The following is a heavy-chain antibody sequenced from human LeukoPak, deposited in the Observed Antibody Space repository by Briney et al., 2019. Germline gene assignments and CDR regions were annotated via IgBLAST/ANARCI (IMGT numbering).Heavy chain of an antibody. V-gene: IGHV4-39*07. CDR2: LNHSGST. J-gene: IGHJ4*02. CDR3: AGGGWIQLWLLDY. CDR1: RGSISSSAFY. D-gene: IGHD5-18*01. Sequence: SETLSLTCTVSRGSISSSAFYWGWIRQPPGKGMEWIGKLNHSGSTNYSPSLKSRAIISVDTSKNQFSLKLSSATDADTAVYYCAGGGWIQLWLLDYWGQGTLVTVSS.